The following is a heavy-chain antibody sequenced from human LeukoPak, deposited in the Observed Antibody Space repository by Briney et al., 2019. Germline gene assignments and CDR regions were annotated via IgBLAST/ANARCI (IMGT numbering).Heavy chain of an antibody. CDR3: ARDKVGATGYYYYYMDV. D-gene: IGHD1-26*01. Sequence: PSETLSLTCTVSGGSISSYYWSWIRQPPGKGLEWIGYIYYSGSTNYNPSLKSRVTISVDTSKNQFSLKLNSVTAADTAVYYCARDKVGATGYYYYYMDVWGKGTTVTVSS. CDR2: IYYSGST. V-gene: IGHV4-59*01. CDR1: GGSISSYY. J-gene: IGHJ6*03.